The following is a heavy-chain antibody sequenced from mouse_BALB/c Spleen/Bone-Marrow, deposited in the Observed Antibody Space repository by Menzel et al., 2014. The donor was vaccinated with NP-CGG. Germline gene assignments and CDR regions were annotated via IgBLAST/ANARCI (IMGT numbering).Heavy chain of an antibody. Sequence: EVMLVESGGGLVQPGGSLSLSCATSGFTFTDNYMSWVRQPPGKALEWLGFIRNKANGYTTEYSASVKGRFTISRDNSQSILYLQMNTLRAEDSATYYCARDSDWFAYWGQGTLVTVSA. V-gene: IGHV7-3*02. CDR1: GFTFTDNY. J-gene: IGHJ3*01. CDR3: ARDSDWFAY. CDR2: IRNKANGYTT.